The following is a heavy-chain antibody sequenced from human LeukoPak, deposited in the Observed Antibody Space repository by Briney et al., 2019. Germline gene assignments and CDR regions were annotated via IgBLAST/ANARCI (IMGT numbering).Heavy chain of an antibody. D-gene: IGHD3-16*01. CDR1: GYTFTNYD. Sequence: ASVKVSCKASGYTFTNYDINWVRQATGQGLEWMGWMNPNSGDAGYAQSFQGRVTMTRDNSRTTAYMEVTRLTSEDTAVYYCVRWGGKDLDTDFDYWGQGTLVTVSS. CDR3: VRWGGKDLDTDFDY. J-gene: IGHJ4*02. CDR2: MNPNSGDA. V-gene: IGHV1-8*02.